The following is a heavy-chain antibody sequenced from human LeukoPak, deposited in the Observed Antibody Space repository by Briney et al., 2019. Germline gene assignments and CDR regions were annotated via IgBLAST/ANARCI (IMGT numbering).Heavy chain of an antibody. D-gene: IGHD1-26*01. CDR1: GDSISNPNYY. Sequence: SETLSLTCTVSGDSISNPNYYWGWIGQPAGKGLEWIGTIYYSGTTYYDPSLKSRVTTSVYASKNQLSLKLRSVTAADTAVYYCARHIYSGTDGDAFDIWGQETMVTLSS. CDR2: IYYSGTT. CDR3: ARHIYSGTDGDAFDI. V-gene: IGHV4-39*01. J-gene: IGHJ3*02.